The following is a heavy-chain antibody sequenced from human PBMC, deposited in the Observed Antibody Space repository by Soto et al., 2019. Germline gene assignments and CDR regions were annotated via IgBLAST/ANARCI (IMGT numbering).Heavy chain of an antibody. V-gene: IGHV3-49*04. CDR2: IRSKAYGGTT. Sequence: EVQLVESGGGLVQPGRSLRLSCTASGFTFGDYAMSWVRQAPGKGLEWVGFIRSKAYGGTTEYAASVKGRFTISRDDSKSIAYLQMNSLKTEDTAVYYRTISPKAGEHLMYSSSARAEKFQDYWGQGTLVTVSS. J-gene: IGHJ4*02. CDR3: TISPKAGEHLMYSSSARAEKFQDY. D-gene: IGHD6-6*01. CDR1: GFTFGDYA.